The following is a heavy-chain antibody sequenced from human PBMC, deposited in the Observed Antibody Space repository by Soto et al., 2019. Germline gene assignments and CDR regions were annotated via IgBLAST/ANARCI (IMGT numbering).Heavy chain of an antibody. CDR2: ISAYNGNT. CDR3: ARGRDDFWSGSTNWFDP. CDR1: GYTFTSYG. Sequence: ASVKVSCKASGYTFTSYGISWVRQAPGQGLEWMGWISAYNGNTNYAQKLQGRVTMTTDTSTSTAYMELRSLRSDDTAVYYCARGRDDFWSGSTNWFDPWGQGTQVTVSS. D-gene: IGHD3-3*01. V-gene: IGHV1-18*01. J-gene: IGHJ5*02.